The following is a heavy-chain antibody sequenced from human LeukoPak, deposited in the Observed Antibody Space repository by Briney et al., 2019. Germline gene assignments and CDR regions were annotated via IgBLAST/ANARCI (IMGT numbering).Heavy chain of an antibody. Sequence: GGSLRLSCVASGFTFNIYPMHWVRQAPGTGLEWVALISNDGSNKYYADSVKGRFTISRDNSKNTLYLQMNSLRAEDTAVYYCAKDRRFGEYFFWFDPWGQGTLVTVSS. D-gene: IGHD3-10*01. CDR1: GFTFNIYP. V-gene: IGHV3-30*04. CDR2: ISNDGSNK. J-gene: IGHJ5*02. CDR3: AKDRRFGEYFFWFDP.